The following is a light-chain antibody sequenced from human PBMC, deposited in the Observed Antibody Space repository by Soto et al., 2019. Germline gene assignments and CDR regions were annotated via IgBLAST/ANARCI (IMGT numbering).Light chain of an antibody. CDR3: CSYAGSYTWV. V-gene: IGLV2-11*01. CDR1: SSVVGGYNY. J-gene: IGLJ3*02. Sequence: QSALTQPRSVSGSPGQSVTISCTGTSSVVGGYNYVSWYQQYPGKAPKLMIYDVNKWPSGVPDRFSGSKSGTTASLTISGLQAEDEADYYCCSYAGSYTWVFGGGTKLTVL. CDR2: DVN.